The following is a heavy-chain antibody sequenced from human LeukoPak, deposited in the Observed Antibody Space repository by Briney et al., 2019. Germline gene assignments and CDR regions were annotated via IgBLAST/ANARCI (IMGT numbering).Heavy chain of an antibody. CDR2: ISDSGSTT. CDR1: GFTFSSYA. V-gene: IGHV3-23*01. J-gene: IGHJ4*02. CDR3: AREFGSGSFDS. Sequence: GGSLRLSCAASGFTFSSYAMNWVRQAPGKGLEWVSRISDSGSTTYCADSVKGRCTISRDNSRNTLYLQMSSLRVEDTAVYYCAREFGSGSFDSWGQGTLVTVSS. D-gene: IGHD3-10*01.